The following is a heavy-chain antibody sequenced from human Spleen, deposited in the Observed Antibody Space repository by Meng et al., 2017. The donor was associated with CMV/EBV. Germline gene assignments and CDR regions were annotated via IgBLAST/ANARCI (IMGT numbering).Heavy chain of an antibody. J-gene: IGHJ4*02. Sequence: SLKISCAASGFTLDDYAMHWVRQAPGKGLEWVSGISWNSGNIGYADSVKGRFTISRDNAKNSLYLQMNSLRTEDTAVYYCARGRSDYWGQGTLVTVSS. CDR3: ARGRSDY. V-gene: IGHV3-9*01. CDR1: GFTLDDYA. CDR2: ISWNSGNI.